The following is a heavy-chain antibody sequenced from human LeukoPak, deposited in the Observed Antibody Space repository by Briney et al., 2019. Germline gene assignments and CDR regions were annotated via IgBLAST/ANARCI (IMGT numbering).Heavy chain of an antibody. CDR2: IKQDGSEK. V-gene: IGHV3-7*01. D-gene: IGHD6-13*01. CDR3: ARGGRGSSWYEK. Sequence: GGSLRLSCAASGFTFSTSWMSWVRQAPGKGLEWVANIKQDGSEKYYVDSVKGRFTISRDNAKNSLYLQMNNLRAGDTALYYCARGGRGSSWYEKWGQGTLVAVSS. J-gene: IGHJ4*02. CDR1: GFTFSTSW.